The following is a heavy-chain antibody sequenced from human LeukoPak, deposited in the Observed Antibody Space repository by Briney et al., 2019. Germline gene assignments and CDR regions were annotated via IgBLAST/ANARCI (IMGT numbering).Heavy chain of an antibody. J-gene: IGHJ5*02. Sequence: ASVKVSCKASGYTFTSYYMHWVRQAPGQGLEWMGIISPSGGSTSYAQKFQGRVTMTRDTSTSTVYMVLSSLRSEDTAVYYCARDRRTTVVNWDDWFDPWGQGTLVTVSS. V-gene: IGHV1-46*01. D-gene: IGHD4-23*01. CDR3: ARDRRTTVVNWDDWFDP. CDR2: ISPSGGST. CDR1: GYTFTSYY.